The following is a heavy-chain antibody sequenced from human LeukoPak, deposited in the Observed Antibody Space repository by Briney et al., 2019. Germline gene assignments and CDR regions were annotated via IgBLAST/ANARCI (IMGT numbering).Heavy chain of an antibody. Sequence: GGSLRLSCAASGFTFSSYSMNWVRQAPGRGLEWVSSISSSSSYIYYADSVKGRFTISRYNAKNSLYLQMNSLRAEDTAVYYCARGGRWLQPAYYFDYWGQGTLVTVSS. CDR3: ARGGRWLQPAYYFDY. J-gene: IGHJ4*02. CDR1: GFTFSSYS. V-gene: IGHV3-21*01. D-gene: IGHD5-24*01. CDR2: ISSSSSYI.